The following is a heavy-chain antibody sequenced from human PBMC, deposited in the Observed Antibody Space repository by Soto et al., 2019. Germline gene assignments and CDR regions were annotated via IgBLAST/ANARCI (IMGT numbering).Heavy chain of an antibody. CDR2: VNAGNGDS. V-gene: IGHV1-3*01. CDR3: ARELQGLYYFDY. CDR1: EYTFSSYT. Sequence: ASVKVSCKASEYTFSSYTLHWVRQAPGQRLEWMGWVNAGNGDSKYSQKFQGRVSISRDTSASTASMELSSLTSEDTAVYYCARELQGLYYFDYWGQGTLVTVSS. D-gene: IGHD4-4*01. J-gene: IGHJ4*02.